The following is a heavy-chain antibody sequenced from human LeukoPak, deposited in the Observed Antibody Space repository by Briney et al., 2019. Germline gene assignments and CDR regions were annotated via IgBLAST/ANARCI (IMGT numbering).Heavy chain of an antibody. Sequence: ASVKVSCKXSGYTFTSYDINWVRQATGQGLEWMGWMNPNSGNSGYAQKFQGRVTMTRNTSISTAYMELSSLRSEDTAVYYCARADQWSPYFDIWGQGTMVTVSS. D-gene: IGHD6-19*01. J-gene: IGHJ3*02. CDR3: ARADQWSPYFDI. CDR1: GYTFTSYD. CDR2: MNPNSGNS. V-gene: IGHV1-8*01.